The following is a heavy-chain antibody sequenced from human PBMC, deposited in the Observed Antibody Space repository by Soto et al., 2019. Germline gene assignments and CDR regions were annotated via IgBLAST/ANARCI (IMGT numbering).Heavy chain of an antibody. CDR3: ARESYCGGDCHFEY. Sequence: GASVKVSCKASGGTFSSYAISWVRQAPGQGLEWMGGIIPIFGTANYAQKFQGRVTITADESTSTAYMELSSLRSEDTAVYYCARESYCGGDCHFEYWGQGTLVTVSS. J-gene: IGHJ4*02. CDR2: IIPIFGTA. V-gene: IGHV1-69*13. D-gene: IGHD2-21*02. CDR1: GGTFSSYA.